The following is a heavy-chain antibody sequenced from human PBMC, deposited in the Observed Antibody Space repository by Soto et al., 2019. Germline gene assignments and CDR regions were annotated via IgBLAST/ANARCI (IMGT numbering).Heavy chain of an antibody. CDR3: FAVAGTGSFDY. D-gene: IGHD6-19*01. Sequence: PGGSLRLSCAASGFTVSSNYMSWVRQAPGKGLEWVSVIYSGGSTYYADSVKGRFTISRDNSKNTLYLQMNSLRAEDTAVYYCFAVAGTGSFDYWGQGTLVTVSS. CDR2: IYSGGST. J-gene: IGHJ4*02. CDR1: GFTVSSNY. V-gene: IGHV3-53*01.